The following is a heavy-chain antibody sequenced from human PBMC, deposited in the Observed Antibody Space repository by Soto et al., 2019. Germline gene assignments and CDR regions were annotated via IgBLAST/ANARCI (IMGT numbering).Heavy chain of an antibody. CDR2: IYYSGST. Sequence: PSETLSLTCTVSGGSISRYYCSWIRQPPGKGLEWIGYIYYSGSTNYNPSLKSRVTISVDTSKNQFSLKLSSVTAADTAVYYCARARGNSGYYYYGMDVWGQGTTVTVSS. CDR3: ARARGNSGYYYYGMDV. D-gene: IGHD2-21*02. J-gene: IGHJ6*02. CDR1: GGSISRYY. V-gene: IGHV4-59*01.